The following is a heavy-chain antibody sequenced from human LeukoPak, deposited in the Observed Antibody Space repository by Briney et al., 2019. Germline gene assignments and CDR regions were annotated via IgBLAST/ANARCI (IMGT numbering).Heavy chain of an antibody. Sequence: GESLKISCKGSGYSFTTYWIAWVRQMPGKGLEWMGIIYPGDSDTRYSPSFQGQVSISADKSISTAYLQWSSLKASDTAMYYCARSERWLQAHDYWGQGTLVTVSS. V-gene: IGHV5-51*01. J-gene: IGHJ4*02. D-gene: IGHD5-24*01. CDR3: ARSERWLQAHDY. CDR1: GYSFTTYW. CDR2: IYPGDSDT.